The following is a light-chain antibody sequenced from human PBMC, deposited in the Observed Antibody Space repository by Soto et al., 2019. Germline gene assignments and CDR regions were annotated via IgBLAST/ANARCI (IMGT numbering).Light chain of an antibody. CDR2: EVS. CDR3: SSYAGSSNV. J-gene: IGLJ1*01. Sequence: QSALTQPASVSGSPGQSITISCSGATSDIGTYNYVSWYQHHPGKVPKVIIYEVSNRPSGVSNRFSGSKSGNTASLTISGLQAEDEADYYCSSYAGSSNVFGTGTKVTVL. V-gene: IGLV2-14*01. CDR1: TSDIGTYNY.